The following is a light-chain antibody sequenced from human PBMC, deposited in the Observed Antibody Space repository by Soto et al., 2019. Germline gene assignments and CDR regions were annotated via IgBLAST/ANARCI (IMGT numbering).Light chain of an antibody. J-gene: IGKJ5*01. CDR2: WAS. CDR3: QQYYIGPMT. Sequence: PDSLTETLGERATINCKSSQSVLYTSNNKNYIAWYQQKSGQPPKLLIYWASTRESGVPDRFSGGGSGTDFTLTIGVLQAEDVAVYDCQQYYIGPMTFGQGTRLEIK. V-gene: IGKV4-1*01. CDR1: QSVLYTSNNKNY.